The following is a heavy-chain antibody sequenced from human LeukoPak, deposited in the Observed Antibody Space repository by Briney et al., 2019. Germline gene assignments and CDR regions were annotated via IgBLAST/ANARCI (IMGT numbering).Heavy chain of an antibody. CDR2: ISGSGGST. J-gene: IGHJ4*02. CDR3: AKDTTVLWFGELLAFDY. CDR1: GFTFSSYA. V-gene: IGHV3-23*01. Sequence: GGSLRLSCAASGFTFSSYAMSWVRQAPGKGLEWVSAISGSGGSTYYADSVKGRFTISRDNSKNTLYLQMNSLRAEDTAVYYCAKDTTVLWFGELLAFDYWGQGTLVTVSS. D-gene: IGHD3-10*01.